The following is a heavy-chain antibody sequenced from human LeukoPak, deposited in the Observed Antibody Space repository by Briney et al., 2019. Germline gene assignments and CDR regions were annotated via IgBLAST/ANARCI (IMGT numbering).Heavy chain of an antibody. CDR1: GFTFSSYA. Sequence: PGGSLRLSCAASGFTFSSYAVSWVRQAPGKGLEWVSAISGSGGSTYYADSVKGRFTISRDNSKNTLYLQMNSLRAEDTAVYYCAQMGSGSYYSLGYYYYGMDVWGQGTTVTVSS. CDR3: AQMGSGSYYSLGYYYYGMDV. CDR2: ISGSGGST. V-gene: IGHV3-23*01. J-gene: IGHJ6*02. D-gene: IGHD3-10*01.